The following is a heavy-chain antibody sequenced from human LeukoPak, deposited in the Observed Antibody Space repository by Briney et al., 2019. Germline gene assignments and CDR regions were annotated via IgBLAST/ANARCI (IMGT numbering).Heavy chain of an antibody. V-gene: IGHV1-69*05. CDR2: IIPIFGTA. D-gene: IGHD2-2*01. Sequence: SVKVSCKASGGTFSSYAISWVRQAPGQGLEWMGGIIPIFGTANYAQKFQGRVTMTRDTSTSTVYMELSSLRSEDTAVYYCARVWRPAAPQENGFDPWGQGTLVTVSS. CDR1: GGTFSSYA. J-gene: IGHJ5*02. CDR3: ARVWRPAAPQENGFDP.